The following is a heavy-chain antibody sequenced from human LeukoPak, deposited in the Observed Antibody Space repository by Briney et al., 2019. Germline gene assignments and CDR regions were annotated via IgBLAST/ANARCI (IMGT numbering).Heavy chain of an antibody. J-gene: IGHJ4*02. V-gene: IGHV4-34*01. CDR3: ARLDISTTWYAFDY. D-gene: IGHD5-12*01. Sequence: KTSETLSLTCAVYGGSFSAYYWSWIRQPPGKGVEWIGEIYHNGNTNYNPSLKSRVTISVDTSNNHFSLKLSSVTAADTAVYYCARLDISTTWYAFDYWGQGTLVTVSS. CDR1: GGSFSAYY. CDR2: IYHNGNT.